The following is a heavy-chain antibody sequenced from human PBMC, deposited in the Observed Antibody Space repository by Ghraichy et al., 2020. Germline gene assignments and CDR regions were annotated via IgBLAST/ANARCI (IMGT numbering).Heavy chain of an antibody. Sequence: GGSLRLSCAASGFTFSSYSMNWVRQAPGKGLEWVSSISSSSSYIYYADSVKGRFTISRDNAKNSLYLQMNSLRAEDTAVYYCASVYSSGWQRNYYYYGMDVWGQGTTVTVSS. CDR3: ASVYSSGWQRNYYYYGMDV. CDR1: GFTFSSYS. D-gene: IGHD6-19*01. V-gene: IGHV3-21*01. CDR2: ISSSSSYI. J-gene: IGHJ6*02.